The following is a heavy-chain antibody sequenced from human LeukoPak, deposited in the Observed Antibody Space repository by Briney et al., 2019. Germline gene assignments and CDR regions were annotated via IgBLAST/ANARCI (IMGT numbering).Heavy chain of an antibody. V-gene: IGHV4-59*01. D-gene: IGHD6-13*01. CDR2: IYYSGST. J-gene: IGHJ4*02. CDR1: GGSISSYY. Sequence: PSETLSLTCTVSGGSISSYYWSWLRQPPGKGLEWIGYIYYSGSTNYNPSLKSRVTISVDTSKNQFSLKLSSVTAADTAVYYCARAGIAAAGKRNHFDYWGQGTLVTVSS. CDR3: ARAGIAAAGKRNHFDY.